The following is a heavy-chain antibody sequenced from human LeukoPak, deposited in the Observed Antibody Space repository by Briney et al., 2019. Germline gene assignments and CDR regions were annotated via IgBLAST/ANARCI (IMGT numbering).Heavy chain of an antibody. CDR1: GVSISSGGYY. CDR2: IYHSGNT. V-gene: IGHV4-31*03. J-gene: IGHJ4*02. CDR3: ARVRKLPLEWDLIDF. D-gene: IGHD1-1*01. Sequence: NPSQTLSLTCTVSGVSISSGGYYWTWIRQRPGEALEWIGYIYHSGNTYYNPSLMSRIVLSVDTSKSQFSLKVTSVTAADTALYYCARVRKLPLEWDLIDFWGQGTLVTVSS.